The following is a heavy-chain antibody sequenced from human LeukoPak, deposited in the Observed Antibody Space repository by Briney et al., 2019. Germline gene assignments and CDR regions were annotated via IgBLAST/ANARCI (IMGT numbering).Heavy chain of an antibody. V-gene: IGHV1-24*01. CDR3: TKAAPGITIFGVATY. D-gene: IGHD3-3*01. CDR2: FDPEDGKT. Sequence: GASVKVSCKVSGYTLTELSVHWVRQAPGKGLEWMGGFDPEDGKTFYAQKFQGRVTMAEDTSIDTAYMELSSLRSEDTAVYYCTKAAPGITIFGVATYWGQGTLVTVSS. J-gene: IGHJ4*02. CDR1: GYTLTELS.